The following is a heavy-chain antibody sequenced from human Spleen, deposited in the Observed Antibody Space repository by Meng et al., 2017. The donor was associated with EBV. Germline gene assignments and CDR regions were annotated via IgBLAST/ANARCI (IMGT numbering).Heavy chain of an antibody. Sequence: QVHLVQSGSKLNEAGCSVTVSCKASGYTFTSYAMNLVRQAPGQGLEWMGWINTNTGKPTYGQGFTGRFVFSLDTSVSTTYLQINSLQAEDTAVYYCARVLSSWYDIGYWGQGTLVTVSS. CDR1: GYTFTSYA. J-gene: IGHJ4*02. V-gene: IGHV7-4-1*02. CDR3: ARVLSSWYDIGY. CDR2: INTNTGKP. D-gene: IGHD3-9*01.